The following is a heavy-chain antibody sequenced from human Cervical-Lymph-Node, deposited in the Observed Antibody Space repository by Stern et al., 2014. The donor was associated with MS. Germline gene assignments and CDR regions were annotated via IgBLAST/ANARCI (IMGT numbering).Heavy chain of an antibody. D-gene: IGHD3-9*01. CDR3: ASRTLTFPYYFDS. CDR2: VSHSGNA. Sequence: VQLVESGPGLVKPSGTLSLTCAVSGGSILRTDWWSWVRQPPGEGLELIGVVSHSGNANYNPYLQSRVTISADKSKNPFSLYLTSVTAADTALYYCASRTLTFPYYFDSWGQGTLVTVSS. V-gene: IGHV4-4*02. J-gene: IGHJ4*02. CDR1: GGSILRTDW.